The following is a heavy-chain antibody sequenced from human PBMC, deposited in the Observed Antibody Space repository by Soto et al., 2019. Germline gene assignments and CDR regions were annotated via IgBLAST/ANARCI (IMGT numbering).Heavy chain of an antibody. D-gene: IGHD6-13*01. CDR3: ERRRRDKKQMVLSDPYSYYYGMDV. CDR2: IIPIFGTA. CDR1: GGTFSSYA. Sequence: ASVKVSCKASGGTFSSYAISWVRQAPGQGLEWMGGIIPIFGTANYAQKFQGRVTITADESTSTAYMELSSLRSEDTAVYYCERRRRDKKQMVLSDPYSYYYGMDVCRKENTVPVS. J-gene: IGHJ6*04. V-gene: IGHV1-69*13.